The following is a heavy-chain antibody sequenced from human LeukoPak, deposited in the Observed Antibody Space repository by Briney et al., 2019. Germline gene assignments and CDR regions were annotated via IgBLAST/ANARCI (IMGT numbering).Heavy chain of an antibody. CDR1: GFTFSKYW. J-gene: IGHJ4*02. CDR3: ATKQWLAPPPDS. V-gene: IGHV3-74*01. D-gene: IGHD6-19*01. Sequence: GGSLRLSCAASGFTFSKYWMLWVRQAPGKGLESVSRINTDGTVTTYADSVKGRFTVSRDNADNTMFLQMYSVRDEDTAVYYCATKQWLAPPPDSWGQGTPVTVSS. CDR2: INTDGTVT.